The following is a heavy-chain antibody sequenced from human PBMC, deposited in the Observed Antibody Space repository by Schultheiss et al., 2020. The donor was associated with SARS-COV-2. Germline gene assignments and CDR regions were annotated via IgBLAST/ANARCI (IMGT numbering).Heavy chain of an antibody. CDR2: IYYSGST. V-gene: IGHV4-39*07. Sequence: SQTLSLTCTVSGGSISSGGYYWGWIRQPPGKGLEWIGSIYYSGSTYYNPSLKSRVTISVDKSKNQFSLKLSSVTAADTAVYYCARDVLTIGTGTYPFPWGQGTLVTVSS. CDR1: GGSISSGGYY. D-gene: IGHD1-1*01. CDR3: ARDVLTIGTGTYPFP. J-gene: IGHJ5*02.